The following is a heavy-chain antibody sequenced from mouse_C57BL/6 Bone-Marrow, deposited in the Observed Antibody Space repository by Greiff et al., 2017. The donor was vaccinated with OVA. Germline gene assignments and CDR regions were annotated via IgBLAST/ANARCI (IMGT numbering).Heavy chain of an antibody. CDR2: IDPANGNT. CDR3: ARLPFYYYGRLDY. Sequence: VQLQQSVAELVRPGASVKLSCTASGFNIKNTYMHWVKQRPEQGLEWIGRIDPANGNTKYAPKFQGKATITADTSSSTAYMQLSSLTSEDSAVYYCARLPFYYYGRLDYWGQGTTLTVSS. J-gene: IGHJ2*01. V-gene: IGHV14-3*01. D-gene: IGHD1-1*01. CDR1: GFNIKNTY.